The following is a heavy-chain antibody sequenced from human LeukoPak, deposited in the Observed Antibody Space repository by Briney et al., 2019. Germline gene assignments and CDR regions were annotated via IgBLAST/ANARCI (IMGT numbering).Heavy chain of an antibody. V-gene: IGHV1-2*02. J-gene: IGHJ4*02. D-gene: IGHD3-22*01. Sequence: ASVKVSCKASGYTFTGYFMHWVRQAPGQGPEWMGWINPRSGGTNYAQKFQGRVTMTRDTSSSTAYMELSRLGSDDTAVYYCARETGRREYYDSSGYFEHWGQGTLVTVSS. CDR1: GYTFTGYF. CDR2: INPRSGGT. CDR3: ARETGRREYYDSSGYFEH.